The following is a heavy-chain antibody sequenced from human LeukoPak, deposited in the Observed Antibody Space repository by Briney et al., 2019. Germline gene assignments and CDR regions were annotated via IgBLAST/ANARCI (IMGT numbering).Heavy chain of an antibody. CDR3: ARLKNPTTYNWFDP. V-gene: IGHV4-39*01. CDR1: GGSIRSSSDY. J-gene: IGHJ5*02. CDR2: IYYSGSN. D-gene: IGHD1-1*01. Sequence: SETLSLTCTVSGGSIRSSSDYWGWVRRPRGEGLGWIVSIYYSGSNYYNPSLKSRVTISVDTSKNQFSLKLSSVTAADTAVYYCARLKNPTTYNWFDPWGQGTLVTVSS.